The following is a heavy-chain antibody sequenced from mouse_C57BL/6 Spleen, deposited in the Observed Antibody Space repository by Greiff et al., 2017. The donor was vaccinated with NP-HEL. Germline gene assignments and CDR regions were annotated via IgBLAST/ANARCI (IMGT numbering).Heavy chain of an antibody. CDR2: IYPGDGDT. V-gene: IGHV1-82*01. J-gene: IGHJ1*03. Sequence: QVQLQQSGPELVKPGASVKISCKASGYAFSSSWMNWVKQRPGTGLEWIGRIYPGDGDTNYNGKFKGKGTLTADKSSSTAYMQLSSLTSEDSAVYFCARSGHWYFDVWGTGTTVTVSS. D-gene: IGHD3-2*02. CDR3: ARSGHWYFDV. CDR1: GYAFSSSW.